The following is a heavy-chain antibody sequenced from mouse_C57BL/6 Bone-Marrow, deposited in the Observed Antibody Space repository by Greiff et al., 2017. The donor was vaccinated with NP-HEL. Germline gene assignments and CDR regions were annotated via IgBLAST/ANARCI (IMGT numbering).Heavy chain of an antibody. CDR1: GYAFSSYW. Sequence: QVQLQQSGAELVKPGASVKISCKASGYAFSSYWMNRVKQRPGKGLEWIGQIYPGDGDTNYNGKFKGKATLTADKSSSTADMQLSSLTSEDSAVYFCCKGRYCGAYWGQGTLVTVSA. CDR3: CKGRYCGAY. CDR2: IYPGDGDT. V-gene: IGHV1-80*01. J-gene: IGHJ3*01.